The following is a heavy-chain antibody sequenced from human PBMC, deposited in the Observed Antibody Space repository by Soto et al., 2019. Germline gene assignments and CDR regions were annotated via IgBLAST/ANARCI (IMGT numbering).Heavy chain of an antibody. D-gene: IGHD4-17*01. V-gene: IGHV4-34*01. CDR2: INHSGST. CDR1: GGSFSGYY. J-gene: IGHJ6*02. Sequence: QVQLQHWGAGLLKPSETLSLTCAVYGGSFSGYYWSWIRQPPGKGLEWIGEINHSGSTNYNPSRKSRVTISVDTSKHQFSLKLSSVTDSDTAVYYCARGFMTTVYYYYYYGMDVWGQGTTVTVSS. CDR3: ARGFMTTVYYYYYYGMDV.